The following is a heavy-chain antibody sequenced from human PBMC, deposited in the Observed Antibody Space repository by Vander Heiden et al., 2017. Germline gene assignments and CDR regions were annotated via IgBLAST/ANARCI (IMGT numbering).Heavy chain of an antibody. Sequence: EVQLVESGGGFVKPGGSLRLSCAVSGFTFTNAWLRWVRQAPGKGLAWVGRIKKKSDGGTTDYAAVVKGRFTISRDDSKNMLYLQMDGLKTEDTAVYYCSTGYSVAVAATSRTWGPGTLVTVSS. CDR2: IKKKSDGGTT. CDR3: STGYSVAVAATSRT. V-gene: IGHV3-15*01. D-gene: IGHD2-15*01. J-gene: IGHJ4*02. CDR1: GFTFTNAW.